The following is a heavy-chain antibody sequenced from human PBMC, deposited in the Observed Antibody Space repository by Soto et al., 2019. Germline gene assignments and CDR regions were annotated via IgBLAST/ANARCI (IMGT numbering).Heavy chain of an antibody. V-gene: IGHV3-64*01. Sequence: GGSLRLSCAASGFTFSSYAMHWVRQAPGKGLEYVSVISSNGGSTDYANSVKGRFTISRDNSKNTLYLQMGSLRAEDMAVYYCARGYGYYFAYWGQGTLVTVSS. D-gene: IGHD5-18*01. CDR1: GFTFSSYA. CDR3: ARGYGYYFAY. J-gene: IGHJ4*02. CDR2: ISSNGGST.